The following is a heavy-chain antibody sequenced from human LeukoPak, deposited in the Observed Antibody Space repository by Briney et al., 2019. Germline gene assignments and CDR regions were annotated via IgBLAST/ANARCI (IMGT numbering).Heavy chain of an antibody. V-gene: IGHV3-23*01. Sequence: GGSLRLSCAASGFTFNNYGLIWVRQAQGKGLEWVAAISNDGGGTMYAAFVEGRFTIARDNSKNTLFLQMNSLRAEDTALYYCAKGSSGYFADLWGQGTLVTVSS. D-gene: IGHD3-22*01. CDR3: AKGSSGYFADL. CDR2: ISNDGGGT. CDR1: GFTFNNYG. J-gene: IGHJ5*02.